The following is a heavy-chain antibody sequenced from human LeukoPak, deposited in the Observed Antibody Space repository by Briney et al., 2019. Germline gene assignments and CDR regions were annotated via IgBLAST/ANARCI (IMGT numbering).Heavy chain of an antibody. CDR2: ISGSGGST. CDR1: GFTFSSYA. J-gene: IGHJ4*02. V-gene: IGHV3-23*01. Sequence: PGGSLRLSCAASGFTFSSYAMSWVRQAPGKGLEWVSAISGSGGSTYYADSVKGRFTISRGNSKNTLYLQMNSLRAEDTAVYYCAKDEDIVVVPAAMGDYWGQGTLVTVSS. CDR3: AKDEDIVVVPAAMGDY. D-gene: IGHD2-2*01.